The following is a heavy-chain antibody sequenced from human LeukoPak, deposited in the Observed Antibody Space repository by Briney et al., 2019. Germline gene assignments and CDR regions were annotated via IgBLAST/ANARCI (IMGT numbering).Heavy chain of an antibody. V-gene: IGHV3-21*01. CDR1: GFTFSSYS. Sequence: GGSLRLSCAASGFTFSSYSMNSVRQAPGKGLEWVSSISSSSSYIYYADSVKGRFTISRDNAKNSLYLQMSSLRAEDTAVYYCGRDGTAPGLYFDLWGQGTLVTVSS. CDR3: GRDGTAPGLYFDL. D-gene: IGHD6-13*01. J-gene: IGHJ4*01. CDR2: ISSSSSYI.